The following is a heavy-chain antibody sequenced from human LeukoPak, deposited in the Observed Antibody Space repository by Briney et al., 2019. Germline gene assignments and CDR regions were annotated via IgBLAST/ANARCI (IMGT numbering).Heavy chain of an antibody. V-gene: IGHV3-74*01. Sequence: GGSLRLSCAASGFTFSSYSMNWVRQAPGKGLVWVSRINNDGISTSYADSVKGRFTISRDNAKNTLYLQMNSLRAEDSAVYYCARGPAANSGNYYVGDYWGQGTLVTVSS. D-gene: IGHD1-26*01. CDR2: INNDGIST. CDR1: GFTFSSYS. CDR3: ARGPAANSGNYYVGDY. J-gene: IGHJ4*02.